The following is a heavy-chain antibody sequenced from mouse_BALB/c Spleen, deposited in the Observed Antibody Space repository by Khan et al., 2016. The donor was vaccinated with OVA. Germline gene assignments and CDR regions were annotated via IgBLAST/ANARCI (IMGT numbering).Heavy chain of an antibody. CDR1: GYSFTDYL. CDR3: ARGGYGSLAY. CDR2: INPGSGDT. Sequence: MQLQESGAELVRPGTSVKVSCKASGYSFTDYLIDWVKQRPGQGLEWIGVINPGSGDTHYNEKFTGKAKLTADKSSSTAYMQLSSLTSDDSAIYFCARGGYGSLAYWGQGTLVTVSP. D-gene: IGHD1-1*02. J-gene: IGHJ3*01. V-gene: IGHV1-54*01.